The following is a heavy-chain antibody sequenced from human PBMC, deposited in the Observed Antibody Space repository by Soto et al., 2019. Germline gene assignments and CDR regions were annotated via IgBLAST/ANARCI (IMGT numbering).Heavy chain of an antibody. J-gene: IGHJ3*02. CDR3: ARGTEVAVDAFNI. D-gene: IGHD6-19*01. V-gene: IGHV1-8*01. Sequence: ASVKVSCKASGYTFTSYDINWVRQATGQGLEWMGWMNPNSCNTGYAQKFQGRVTMTRNNPISTAYMELSSLRSEDTALHYCARGTEVAVDAFNIWGQGIMVTVS. CDR2: MNPNSCNT. CDR1: GYTFTSYD.